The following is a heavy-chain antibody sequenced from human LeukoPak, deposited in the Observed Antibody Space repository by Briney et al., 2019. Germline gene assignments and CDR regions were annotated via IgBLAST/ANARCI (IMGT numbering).Heavy chain of an antibody. V-gene: IGHV3-43D*04. CDR1: GFTFDDYA. Sequence: GGSLRLSCAASGFTFDDYAMHSVRQAPGKGLEWVSLISWDGGSTYYADSVKGRFTISRGNSKNSLYLQMNSLRAEDTALYYCAKGREADSSSGMDVWGKGTTVTVSS. D-gene: IGHD6-6*01. CDR2: ISWDGGST. CDR3: AKGREADSSSGMDV. J-gene: IGHJ6*03.